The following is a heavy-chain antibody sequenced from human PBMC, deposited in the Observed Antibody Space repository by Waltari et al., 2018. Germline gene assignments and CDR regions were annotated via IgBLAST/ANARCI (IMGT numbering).Heavy chain of an antibody. J-gene: IGHJ4*02. CDR1: GFTFSCYG. D-gene: IGHD6-19*01. V-gene: IGHV3-30*02. CDR2: IRYDGSNK. CDR3: MAVAVTFDY. Sequence: QVQLVESGGGVVQPGGSLRLSCAASGFTFSCYGMHWVRQAPGKGLEWVAFIRYDGSNKYYADSVKGRFTISRDNSKNTLYLQMNILRAEDTAVYYCMAVAVTFDYWGQGTLVTVSS.